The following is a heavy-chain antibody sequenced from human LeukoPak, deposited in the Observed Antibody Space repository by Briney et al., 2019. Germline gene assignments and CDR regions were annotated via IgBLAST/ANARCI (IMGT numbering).Heavy chain of an antibody. J-gene: IGHJ5*02. V-gene: IGHV4-59*01. D-gene: IGHD6-25*01. CDR3: ARRGWSGPSNWFDP. CDR1: GGTISSYY. Sequence: SETLSLTCTVSGGTISSYYWSWIRQPPGKGLEWIGYISNRGSTNYNPSLKSRVTISVDTSKNQFSLRLSSVTAADTAVYYCARRGWSGPSNWFDPWGQGTLVTVSS. CDR2: ISNRGST.